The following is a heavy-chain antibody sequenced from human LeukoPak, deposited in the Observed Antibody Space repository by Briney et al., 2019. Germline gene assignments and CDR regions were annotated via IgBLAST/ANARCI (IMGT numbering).Heavy chain of an antibody. Sequence: SETLSLTCTVSGGSISSYYWSWIRQPPGKGLEWIGCIYYSGSTNYNPSLKSRVTISVDTSKNQFSLKLSSVTAADTAVYYCASMRQLVHFGYWGQGTLVTVSS. V-gene: IGHV4-59*01. D-gene: IGHD6-6*01. CDR2: IYYSGST. CDR3: ASMRQLVHFGY. J-gene: IGHJ4*02. CDR1: GGSISSYY.